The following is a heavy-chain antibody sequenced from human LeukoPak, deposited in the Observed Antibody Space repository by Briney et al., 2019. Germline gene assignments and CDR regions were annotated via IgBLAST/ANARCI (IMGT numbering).Heavy chain of an antibody. V-gene: IGHV1-8*01. CDR2: MGSNSGDT. D-gene: IGHD7-27*01. Sequence: ASVKVSCKASGYTSTNYDINWVRQATGQGLEWMGWMGSNSGDTGYAQKFQDRVTMTRDTFISTAYMELNNVRSEDTAVYYCVRGPPNWGFDYWGQGTLVTVSS. J-gene: IGHJ4*02. CDR3: VRGPPNWGFDY. CDR1: GYTSTNYD.